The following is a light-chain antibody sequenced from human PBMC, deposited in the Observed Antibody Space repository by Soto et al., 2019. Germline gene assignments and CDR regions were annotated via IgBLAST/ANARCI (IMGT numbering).Light chain of an antibody. Sequence: QSALTQPPSASGSPGQSVTISCTGTSSDVGAYNYVSWYQQHPGKAPKLMIYDVSKRPSGVPYRFSGSKSGNAASLTVSGLQGEDEADYYCSSYAGSSWVFGGGTKRPS. CDR1: SSDVGAYNY. V-gene: IGLV2-8*01. CDR3: SSYAGSSWV. J-gene: IGLJ3*02. CDR2: DVS.